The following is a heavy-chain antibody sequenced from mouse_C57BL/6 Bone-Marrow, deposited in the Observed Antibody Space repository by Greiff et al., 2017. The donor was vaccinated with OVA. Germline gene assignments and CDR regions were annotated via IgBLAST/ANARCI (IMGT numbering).Heavy chain of an antibody. CDR2: ISSGGSYT. V-gene: IGHV5-6*01. CDR1: GFTFGSNG. CDR3: ARHVRSKAWFAY. J-gene: IGHJ3*01. Sequence: EVKLMESGGDLVKPGGSLKLSFAASGFTFGSNGMSWVRRPPDKRLEWVATISSGGSYTYYPDSVKGRFTISRDNAKNTLYLQMSSLKSEDTAMYYCARHVRSKAWFAYWGQGTLVTVSA.